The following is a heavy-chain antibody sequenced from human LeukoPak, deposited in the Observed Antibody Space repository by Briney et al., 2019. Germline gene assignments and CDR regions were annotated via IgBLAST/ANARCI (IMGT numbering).Heavy chain of an antibody. J-gene: IGHJ5*02. CDR2: IYTSGST. Sequence: SETLSLTCTVSGGSITNYYWSWLRQPAGKGLEWIGRIYTSGSTNYNPSLKSRVTMSVDTSKNQFSLKLSSVTAADTAVYYCARQVANYGYVVWFDPSGQGTLVTVSS. CDR1: GGSITNYY. V-gene: IGHV4-4*07. CDR3: ARQVANYGYVVWFDP. D-gene: IGHD3-16*01.